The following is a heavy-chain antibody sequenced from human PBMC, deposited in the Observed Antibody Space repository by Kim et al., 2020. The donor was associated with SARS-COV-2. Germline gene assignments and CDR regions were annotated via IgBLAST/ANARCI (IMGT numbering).Heavy chain of an antibody. V-gene: IGHV1-3*01. CDR3: ARDFVDSGWYPLYYFDY. J-gene: IGHJ4*02. CDR1: GYTFTSYA. CDR2: INAGNGNT. D-gene: IGHD6-19*01. Sequence: ASVKVSCKASGYTFTSYAMHWVRQAPGQRLEWMGWINAGNGNTKYSQKFQGRVTITRDTSASTAYMELSSLRSEDTAVYYCARDFVDSGWYPLYYFDYWGQGTLVTVSS.